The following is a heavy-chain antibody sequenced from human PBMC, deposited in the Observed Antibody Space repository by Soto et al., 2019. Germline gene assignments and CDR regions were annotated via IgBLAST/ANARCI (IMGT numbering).Heavy chain of an antibody. CDR2: IGGSGRTT. CDR1: AFTFNNYA. CDR3: SKSRYSDSSGDFYDY. V-gene: IGHV3-23*01. Sequence: GSLRLSCAASAFTFNNYAMSWVRQAPGKGLEWVSGIGGSGRTTYYADSVKGRFTISRDNSNNSLFLQMNSLRAEDTAVYYCSKSRYSDSSGDFYDYWGQGTLVTVSS. J-gene: IGHJ4*02. D-gene: IGHD3-22*01.